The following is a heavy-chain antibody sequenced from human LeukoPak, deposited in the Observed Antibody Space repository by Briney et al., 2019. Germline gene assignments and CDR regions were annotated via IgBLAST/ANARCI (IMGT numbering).Heavy chain of an antibody. CDR3: ARAGMDYGGRSYRLRAGEDFQH. CDR1: GGSFSGYY. J-gene: IGHJ1*01. V-gene: IGHV4-34*01. CDR2: INHSGST. D-gene: IGHD4-23*01. Sequence: SETLSLTCAVYGGSFSGYYWSWIRQPPGKGLEWIGEINHSGSTNYNPSLKSRVTISVDTSKNQFSLKLSSVTAADTAVYYCARAGMDYGGRSYRLRAGEDFQHWGQGTLVTVSS.